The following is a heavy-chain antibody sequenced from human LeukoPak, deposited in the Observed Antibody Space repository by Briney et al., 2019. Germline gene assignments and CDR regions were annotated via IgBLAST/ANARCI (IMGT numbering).Heavy chain of an antibody. CDR3: ARGMTTVTAYYYGMDV. CDR2: IYPGDSDT. J-gene: IGHJ6*02. V-gene: IGHV5-51*01. D-gene: IGHD4-17*01. Sequence: GESLQISCEGSGYIFTSYWIGWVRQLPGKGLEWMGIIYPGDSDTRDSPSFQGQVTISADKSISTAYLQWSSLKASDTAMYYCARGMTTVTAYYYGMDVRGQGTTVTVSS. CDR1: GYIFTSYW.